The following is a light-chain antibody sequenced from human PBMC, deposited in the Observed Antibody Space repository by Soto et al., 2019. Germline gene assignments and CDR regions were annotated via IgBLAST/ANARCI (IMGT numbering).Light chain of an antibody. CDR3: QHNGRS. Sequence: ERVITQVPGTLSVSPGERDTLSCRASQSVSVNLAWYQQKPGQAPRLLIYAASSRATGISDRFSGSGSGTDFTLIINRLDPEDSAVYYCQHNGRSFGQGTRLEI. CDR1: QSVSVN. V-gene: IGKV3-20*01. CDR2: AAS. J-gene: IGKJ5*01.